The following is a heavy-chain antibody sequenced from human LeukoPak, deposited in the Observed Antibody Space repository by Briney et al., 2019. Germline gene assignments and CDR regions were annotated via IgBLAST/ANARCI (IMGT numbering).Heavy chain of an antibody. CDR2: ISSSSSYI. D-gene: IGHD1-7*01. CDR3: AKTGTTMSRNWYFDL. J-gene: IGHJ2*01. V-gene: IGHV3-21*01. Sequence: GGSLRLSCAASGFTFSSYSMNWVRQAPGKGLEWVSSISSSSSYIYYADSVKGRFTISRDNAKNSLYLQMNSLRAEDTAVYYCAKTGTTMSRNWYFDLWGRGTLVTVSS. CDR1: GFTFSSYS.